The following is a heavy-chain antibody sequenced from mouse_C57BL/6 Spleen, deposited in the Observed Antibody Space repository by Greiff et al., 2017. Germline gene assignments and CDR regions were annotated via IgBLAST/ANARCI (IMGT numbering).Heavy chain of an antibody. CDR2: INYDSSN. CDR1: GYSITSGYY. Sequence: EVQLQQSGPGLVKPSQSLSLTCSVTGYSITSGYYWNCIRLFPGNQLEWMDFINYDSSNYYNPSLKNRFTITRDTSKNQFFLKLNSVTTEDTATYYCARNYRDGFAYWGQGTLVTVSA. J-gene: IGHJ3*01. D-gene: IGHD2-12*01. V-gene: IGHV3-6*01. CDR3: ARNYRDGFAY.